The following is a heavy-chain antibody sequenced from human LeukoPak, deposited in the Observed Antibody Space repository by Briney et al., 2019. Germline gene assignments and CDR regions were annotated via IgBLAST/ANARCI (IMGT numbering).Heavy chain of an antibody. CDR1: GFTFSTYC. Sequence: GGSLRLPCAASGFTFSTYCMHWVRQAPGKGLEWVSVISYDENNKHYADSVKGRFTISRDNSKNTLYLQMNSLRAEDTAVYHCATALGFGGVPAAPNYWGQGTLVTVSS. J-gene: IGHJ4*02. V-gene: IGHV3-30*04. D-gene: IGHD3-16*01. CDR3: ATALGFGGVPAAPNY. CDR2: ISYDENNK.